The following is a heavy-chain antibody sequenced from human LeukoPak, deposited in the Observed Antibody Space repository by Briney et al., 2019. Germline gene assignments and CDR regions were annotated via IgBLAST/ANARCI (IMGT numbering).Heavy chain of an antibody. CDR2: ISYSGST. D-gene: IGHD6-13*01. Sequence: SETLSLTCTGSGGSISSYYWSWIRQPPGKGLEWIGYISYSGSTNYNPSLKSRVTISVDTSKNQLSLKLSSVTAADTAVYYCARHWETSSWYVDYWGQGTLVTVSS. V-gene: IGHV4-59*08. CDR1: GGSISSYY. CDR3: ARHWETSSWYVDY. J-gene: IGHJ4*02.